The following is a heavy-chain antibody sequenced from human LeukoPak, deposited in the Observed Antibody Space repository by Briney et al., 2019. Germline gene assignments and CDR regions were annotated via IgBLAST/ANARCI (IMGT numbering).Heavy chain of an antibody. CDR3: ARVRAAGTGGWFDP. CDR2: IYHSGST. D-gene: IGHD6-13*01. CDR1: GGSISSGGYS. J-gene: IGHJ5*02. V-gene: IGHV4-30-2*01. Sequence: SQTLSLTCAVSGGSISSGGYSWSWIRQPPGKGLEWIGYIYHSGSTYYNPSLRSRVTISVDRSKNQFSLKLSSVTAADTAVYYCARVRAAGTGGWFDPWGQGTLVTVSS.